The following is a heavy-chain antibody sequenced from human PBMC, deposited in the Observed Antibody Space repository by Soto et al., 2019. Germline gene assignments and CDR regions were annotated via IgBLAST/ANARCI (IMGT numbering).Heavy chain of an antibody. J-gene: IGHJ4*02. CDR2: IIPIFGTA. V-gene: IGHV1-69*13. CDR3: ARSGYDSSGYYLPFDY. Sequence: ASVKVSCKASGGTFSSYAISWVRQAPGQGLEWMGGIIPIFGTANYAQKFQGRVTITADESTSTAYMELSSLRSEDTAVYYCARSGYDSSGYYLPFDYWGQGTLVTVSS. CDR1: GGTFSSYA. D-gene: IGHD3-22*01.